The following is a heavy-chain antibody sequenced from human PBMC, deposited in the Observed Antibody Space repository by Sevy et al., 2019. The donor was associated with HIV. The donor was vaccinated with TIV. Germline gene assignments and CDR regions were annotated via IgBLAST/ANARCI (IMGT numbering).Heavy chain of an antibody. CDR2: IYASGSPI. J-gene: IGHJ6*02. Sequence: GALRLSCEGSGFTFRSYEMNWVRQAPGMGLEWISYIYASGSPIYYSDSVRGRFTISRDDAKNSLYLQMDDLRVDDTATYYCARKVGYYYYYGMDVWGQGTTVTVSS. CDR1: GFTFRSYE. V-gene: IGHV3-48*03. CDR3: ARKVGYYYYYGMDV.